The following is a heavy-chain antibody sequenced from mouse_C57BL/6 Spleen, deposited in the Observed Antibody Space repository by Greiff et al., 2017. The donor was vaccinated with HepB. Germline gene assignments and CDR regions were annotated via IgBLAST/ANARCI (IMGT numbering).Heavy chain of an antibody. CDR2: IYPRSGNT. Sequence: VQLQQSGAELARPGASVKLSCKASGYTFTSYGISWVKQRTGQGLEWIGEIYPRSGNTYYNEKFKGKATLTADKSSSTAYMELRSLTSEDSAVYFCASDGGLRRGFAYWGQGTLVTVSA. V-gene: IGHV1-81*01. J-gene: IGHJ3*01. D-gene: IGHD2-4*01. CDR3: ASDGGLRRGFAY. CDR1: GYTFTSYG.